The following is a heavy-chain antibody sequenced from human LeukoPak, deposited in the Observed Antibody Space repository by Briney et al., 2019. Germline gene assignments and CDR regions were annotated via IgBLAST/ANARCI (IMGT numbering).Heavy chain of an antibody. Sequence: TGGSLRLSCAASGFTFSSYSMNWVRQAPGKGLEWVSSISDSSSYIYYADSVKGRFTISRDNAKNSLYLQMNSLRAEDTAVYYCARVRYSSSWYATYYYYYYMDVWGKGTTVTVSS. J-gene: IGHJ6*03. D-gene: IGHD6-13*01. CDR1: GFTFSSYS. CDR2: ISDSSSYI. CDR3: ARVRYSSSWYATYYYYYYMDV. V-gene: IGHV3-21*01.